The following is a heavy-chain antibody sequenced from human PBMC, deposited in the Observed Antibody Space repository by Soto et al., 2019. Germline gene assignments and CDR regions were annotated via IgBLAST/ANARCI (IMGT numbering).Heavy chain of an antibody. J-gene: IGHJ4*02. V-gene: IGHV3-7*05. Sequence: VQLVESGGGLVQPGGSLRLSCAASGFIFTDYWMSWVRQAPGKGLEWVANIRPDGNDKYYVDSVKGRFTISRDNARSSLYLQMDSLRVEDTAVYFCTKEVSLPNCDGGRCPPGDYWGQGTLVTVSS. CDR2: IRPDGNDK. D-gene: IGHD2-15*01. CDR1: GFIFTDYW. CDR3: TKEVSLPNCDGGRCPPGDY.